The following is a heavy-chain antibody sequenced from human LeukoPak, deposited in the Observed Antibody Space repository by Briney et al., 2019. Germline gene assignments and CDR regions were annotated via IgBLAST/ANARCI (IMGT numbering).Heavy chain of an antibody. D-gene: IGHD2-15*01. CDR1: GFTFRTYS. Sequence: PGGSLRLSCAASGFTFRTYSMNWVRQAPGKGLEWVSYISSSGTPIYYADSVKGRFSLSRDNAKNSMYLQMNSLRHEDTAVYYCSISSSTPFWGQGTLVTVSS. V-gene: IGHV3-48*02. CDR3: SISSSTPF. J-gene: IGHJ4*02. CDR2: ISSSGTPI.